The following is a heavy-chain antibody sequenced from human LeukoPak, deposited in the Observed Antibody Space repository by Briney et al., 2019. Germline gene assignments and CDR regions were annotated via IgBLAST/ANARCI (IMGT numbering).Heavy chain of an antibody. CDR1: GFTFSIYS. J-gene: IGHJ4*02. CDR2: ISSSSSYI. V-gene: IGHV3-21*01. Sequence: PGGSLRLSCAASGFTFSIYSMNWVRQAPGKGLEWVSSISSSSSYIYYADSVKGRFTISRDNAKNSLYLQMNSLRAEDTAVYYCARDEWELLGEYLDYWGQGTLVTVSS. CDR3: ARDEWELLGEYLDY. D-gene: IGHD1-26*01.